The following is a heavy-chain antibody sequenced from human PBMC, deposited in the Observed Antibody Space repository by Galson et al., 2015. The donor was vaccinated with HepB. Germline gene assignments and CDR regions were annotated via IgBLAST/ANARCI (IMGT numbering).Heavy chain of an antibody. CDR2: INHSGST. D-gene: IGHD3-10*01. CDR3: ASGNVLLWFGESSDRNIFDF. V-gene: IGHV4-34*01. Sequence: LSLTCAVYGGSFSGYYWSWIRQPPGKGLEWIGEINHSGSTNYNPSLKSRVTISVDTSKNQFSLKLTSVTAADTAGYYCASGNVLLWFGESSDRNIFDFWGQGALVTVSS. J-gene: IGHJ4*02. CDR1: GGSFSGYY.